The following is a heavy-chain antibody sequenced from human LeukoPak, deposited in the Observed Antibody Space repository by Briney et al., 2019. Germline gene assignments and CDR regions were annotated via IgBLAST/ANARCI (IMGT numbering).Heavy chain of an antibody. J-gene: IGHJ4*02. D-gene: IGHD6-6*01. CDR2: ISSGSSTT. V-gene: IGHV3-48*01. Sequence: GGSLRLSCAASGFTFSTHSMNWVRQAPGKGLEWVSYISSGSSTTYYADSVKGRFTISRDNAKNTLNLQMNSLRAEDTAIYYCARDSSHYLGSSDYWGQGTLVTVSS. CDR3: ARDSSHYLGSSDY. CDR1: GFTFSTHS.